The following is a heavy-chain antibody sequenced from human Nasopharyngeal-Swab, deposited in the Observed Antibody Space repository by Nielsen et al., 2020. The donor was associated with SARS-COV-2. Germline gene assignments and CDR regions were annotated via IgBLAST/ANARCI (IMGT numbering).Heavy chain of an antibody. V-gene: IGHV3-23*01. CDR3: AKVYQVLGDHPNYYYAMNV. CDR2: LSGSGEST. CDR1: GFSFSTYA. J-gene: IGHJ6*02. Sequence: GESLKISCAASGFSFSTYAMSWVRQAPGKGLEWVSTLSGSGESTYYADSVKGRFTISRDNSKDTVYLQANSLRVEDTAVYFCAKVYQVLGDHPNYYYAMNVWGQGTTVIVSS. D-gene: IGHD3-10*01.